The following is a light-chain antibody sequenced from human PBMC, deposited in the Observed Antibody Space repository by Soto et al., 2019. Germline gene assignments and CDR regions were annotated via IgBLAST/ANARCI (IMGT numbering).Light chain of an antibody. V-gene: IGLV2-11*01. Sequence: QSALTQPRSVSGSPGQSVTISCTGTSSDVGGYNYVSWYQQYSGKAPKVMIYDVSKRPSGVPDRFSGSKSGNTASLTISGLQAEDEAEYYCCSSAASNTFVFGTGTKLTVL. CDR1: SSDVGGYNY. CDR3: CSSAASNTFV. CDR2: DVS. J-gene: IGLJ1*01.